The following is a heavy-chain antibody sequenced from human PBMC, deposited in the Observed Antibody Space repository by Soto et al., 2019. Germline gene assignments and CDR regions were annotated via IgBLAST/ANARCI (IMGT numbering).Heavy chain of an antibody. V-gene: IGHV3-23*01. Sequence: EVQLLESGGGLVQPGGSLTLSCAASGFTFSSYATTWVRQAPGKGLEWVSGISGGGGVSTYYADSVKGRFTISRDNSMNTLYLQMNRLRAEDTAVYYCAKDAISMVRGVNNWFDPWGQGTLVTVSS. D-gene: IGHD3-10*01. J-gene: IGHJ5*02. CDR2: ISGGGGVST. CDR1: GFTFSSYA. CDR3: AKDAISMVRGVNNWFDP.